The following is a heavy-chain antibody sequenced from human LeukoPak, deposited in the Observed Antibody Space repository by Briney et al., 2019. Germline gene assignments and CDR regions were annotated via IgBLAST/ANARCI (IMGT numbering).Heavy chain of an antibody. CDR1: GFTFSSYS. CDR2: ISTSSIYI. J-gene: IGHJ2*01. D-gene: IGHD2-21*02. CDR3: AKNQGGDERMWYFDL. Sequence: GGSLRLSCAASGFTFSSYSMNWVRQAPGKGLEWVSFISTSSIYIYYADSLKGRFTISRDNAKNSLYLQMNSLRAEDTAVYYCAKNQGGDERMWYFDLWGRGTLVTVSS. V-gene: IGHV3-21*04.